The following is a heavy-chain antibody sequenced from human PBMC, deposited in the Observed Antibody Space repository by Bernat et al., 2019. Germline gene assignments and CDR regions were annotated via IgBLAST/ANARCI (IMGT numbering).Heavy chain of an antibody. CDR1: GFTFSSYA. CDR3: ASRIGGGYEVDY. V-gene: IGHV3-30-3*01. CDR2: ISYDGSNK. D-gene: IGHD2-15*01. J-gene: IGHJ4*02. Sequence: QVQLVESGGGVVQPGRSLRLSCAASGFTFSSYAMHWVRQAPGKGLEWVAVISYDGSNKYYADSVKGRFTISRDNSKNTLYLQMNSLRAEDTAVYYCASRIGGGYEVDYWGQGTLVTVSS.